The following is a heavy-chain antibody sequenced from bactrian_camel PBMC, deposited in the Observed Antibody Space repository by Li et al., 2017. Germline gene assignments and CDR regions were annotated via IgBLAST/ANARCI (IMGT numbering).Heavy chain of an antibody. CDR2: IDSDGDT. Sequence: HVQLVESGGGLVQPGGSLRLSCEMSGYTSSTQWMGWFRQAPGGKREAVAAIDSDGDTSYLDSVEGRFAISRDNPKNTVYLQMDNLNSDDTALYYCVGDAWTWWGQGTQVTVS. D-gene: IGHD1*01. CDR3: VGDAWTW. CDR1: GYTSSTQW. J-gene: IGHJ4*01. V-gene: IGHV3S53*01.